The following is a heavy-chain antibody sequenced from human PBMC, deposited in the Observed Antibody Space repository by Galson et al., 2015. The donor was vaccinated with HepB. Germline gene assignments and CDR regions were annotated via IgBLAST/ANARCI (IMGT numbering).Heavy chain of an antibody. Sequence: SLRLSCAASGFTFDDYGMSWVRQAPGKGLEWVAGINWNGGSTGYVDSVKGRFTISRDNAKNSLYLQMNSLRAEDTALYHCARVDASGSGTYGHYGMDVWGQGTTVTVSS. D-gene: IGHD3-10*01. CDR1: GFTFDDYG. CDR2: INWNGGST. V-gene: IGHV3-20*01. CDR3: ARVDASGSGTYGHYGMDV. J-gene: IGHJ6*02.